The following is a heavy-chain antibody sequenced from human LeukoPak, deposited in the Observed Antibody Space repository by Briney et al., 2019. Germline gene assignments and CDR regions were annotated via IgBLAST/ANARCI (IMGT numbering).Heavy chain of an antibody. D-gene: IGHD2-15*01. J-gene: IGHJ4*02. CDR1: GFTFDDYA. CDR2: ISGDGGNT. CDR3: AKDKALGYCSAGSCLYLDY. V-gene: IGHV3-43*02. Sequence: GGSLRLSCAASGFTFDDYAIHWVRQAPGKGLEWVSLISGDGGNTYYADSVKGRFTLSRDNSKNSLYLQMNSLRSDDTDFYYCAKDKALGYCSAGSCLYLDYWGQGTLVTVSS.